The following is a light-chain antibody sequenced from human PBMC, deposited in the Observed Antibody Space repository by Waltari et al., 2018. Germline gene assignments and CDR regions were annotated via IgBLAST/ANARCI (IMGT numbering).Light chain of an antibody. J-gene: IGKJ1*01. CDR2: GSS. V-gene: IGKV3-20*01. CDR3: QQFGGSPWT. Sequence: EIVLTQSPGTLSLSPGERATPSCRASQTVSNNFLAWYQQKPGQAPRLLIYGSSSRATGIPDRFSGSGSGTDFTLTISRLEPEDFAVYYCQQFGGSPWTFGQGTKVEIK. CDR1: QTVSNNF.